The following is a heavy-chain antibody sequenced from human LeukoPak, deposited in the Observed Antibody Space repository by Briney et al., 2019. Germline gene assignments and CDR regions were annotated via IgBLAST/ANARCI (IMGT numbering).Heavy chain of an antibody. J-gene: IGHJ4*02. Sequence: GGSLRLSCAASGFTFSNYAMNWLRQAPGKGLEWVSGISGSGSTYYGDSVKGRFTISRDNSRNTLYLQMNSLRAEDTAVYYCAKGSGYYPEGSDYWGQGTLVTVSS. CDR2: ISGSGST. V-gene: IGHV3-23*01. CDR1: GFTFSNYA. D-gene: IGHD3-22*01. CDR3: AKGSGYYPEGSDY.